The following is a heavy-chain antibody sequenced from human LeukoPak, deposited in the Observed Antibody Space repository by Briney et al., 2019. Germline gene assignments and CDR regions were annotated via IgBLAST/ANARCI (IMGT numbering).Heavy chain of an antibody. CDR3: ASSLRYFDWLTLTHFRRPDY. V-gene: IGHV4-39*07. Sequence: PSETLSLTCTVSGGSIRSSYYYWGWIRQPPGKGLEWIGSIYDSGSTYYNPSLKSRVTISVDTSKNQFSLKLSSVTAADTAVYYCASSLRYFDWLTLTHFRRPDYWGQGTLVTVSS. J-gene: IGHJ4*02. D-gene: IGHD3-9*01. CDR1: GGSIRSSYYY. CDR2: IYDSGST.